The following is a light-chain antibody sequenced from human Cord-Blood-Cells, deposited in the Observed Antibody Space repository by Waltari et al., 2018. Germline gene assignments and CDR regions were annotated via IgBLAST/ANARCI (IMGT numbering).Light chain of an antibody. CDR1: SSNIRSNY. CDR3: AAWDDSLSGWV. V-gene: IGLV1-47*01. Sequence: QSVLTQPPSASGTPGQRVTIPCSGSSSNIRSNYVYWYQQLPGTAPKLLLYRNNQRSSGVPGRFAGSKSGTSASLAISGLRSEDEADYYCAAWDDSLSGWVFGGGTKLTVL. CDR2: RNN. J-gene: IGLJ3*02.